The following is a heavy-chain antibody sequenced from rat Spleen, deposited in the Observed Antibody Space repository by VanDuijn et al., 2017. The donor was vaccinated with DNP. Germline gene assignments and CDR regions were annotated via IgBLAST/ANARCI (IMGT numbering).Heavy chain of an antibody. CDR3: ARLLGGYFDY. Sequence: EVQLQESGPGLVKPSQSLSLTCSVTGYSITSNYWGWIRKFPGNKLEWMGYINTAGSTKYNPSLKSRISITRDTSKNQFFLQVNSVTTEDTATYYCARLLGGYFDYWGQGVMITVSA. J-gene: IGHJ2*01. V-gene: IGHV3-3*01. D-gene: IGHD5-1*01. CDR1: GYSITSNY. CDR2: INTAGST.